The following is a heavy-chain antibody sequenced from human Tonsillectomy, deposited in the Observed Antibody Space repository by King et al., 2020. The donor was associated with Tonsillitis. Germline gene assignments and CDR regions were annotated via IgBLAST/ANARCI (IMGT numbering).Heavy chain of an antibody. J-gene: IGHJ3*02. CDR3: ERDWAFPRYCSSTSCYFDAFDI. Sequence: VQLVESGGGLVQPGGSLRLSCAASGFTFSSYSMNWVRQAPGKGLEWVSYIISSSSTIYYADSVKGRFTISRDNVKNSLYLQMNSLRAEDTAVYYCERDWAFPRYCSSTSCYFDAFDICGQGTMVTVSS. D-gene: IGHD2-2*01. V-gene: IGHV3-48*01. CDR1: GFTFSSYS. CDR2: IISSSSTI.